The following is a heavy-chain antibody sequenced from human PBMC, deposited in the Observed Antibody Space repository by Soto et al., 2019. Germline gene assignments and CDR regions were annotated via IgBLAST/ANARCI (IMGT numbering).Heavy chain of an antibody. Sequence: SETLSLTCTVSGGSISSYYWSWIRQPPGKGLEWIGYIYYSGSTNYNPSLKSRVTISVDTSKNQFSLKLSSVTAADTAVYYCARVNFSSYYYYGMDVWGPGTTVTVSS. D-gene: IGHD3-3*01. CDR1: GGSISSYY. CDR3: ARVNFSSYYYYGMDV. V-gene: IGHV4-59*01. J-gene: IGHJ6*02. CDR2: IYYSGST.